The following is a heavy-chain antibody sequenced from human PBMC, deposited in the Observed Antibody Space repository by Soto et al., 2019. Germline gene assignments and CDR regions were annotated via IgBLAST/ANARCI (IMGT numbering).Heavy chain of an antibody. CDR3: ARGLIWGRRILTGYQNFDY. CDR1: GYTFTSYD. V-gene: IGHV1-8*01. J-gene: IGHJ4*02. D-gene: IGHD3-9*01. Sequence: QVQLVQSGAEVKKPGASVKVSCKASGYTFTSYDINWVRQATGQGLEWMGWMNPNSGNTGYAQKFQGRATMTRNTSISTAYRELSSLRSEDTAVYYCARGLIWGRRILTGYQNFDYWGQGTLVTVSS. CDR2: MNPNSGNT.